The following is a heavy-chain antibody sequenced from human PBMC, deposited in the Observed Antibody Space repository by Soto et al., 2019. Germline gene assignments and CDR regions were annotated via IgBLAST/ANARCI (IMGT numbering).Heavy chain of an antibody. V-gene: IGHV4-34*01. CDR1: GGSFSGYY. Sequence: QVQQQQWGAGLLKPSETLSLTCAVYGGSFSGYYWSWIRQPPGKGLEWIGEINHSGSTNYNPSLKSRVTISVDTSKNQFSLKLSSVTAADSAVYYCARPTRQWLGLRYYYGMDVWGQGTTVTVSS. J-gene: IGHJ6*02. CDR2: INHSGST. D-gene: IGHD6-19*01. CDR3: ARPTRQWLGLRYYYGMDV.